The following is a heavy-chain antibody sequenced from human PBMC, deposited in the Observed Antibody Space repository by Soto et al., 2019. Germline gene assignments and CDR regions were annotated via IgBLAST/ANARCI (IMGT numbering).Heavy chain of an antibody. CDR2: ISGSGETP. D-gene: IGHD3-10*01. V-gene: IGHV3-23*01. Sequence: GGSLRLSCAASGFTFSNYPMSWVRQAPGKGLEWVSGISGSGETPYYADSVKGRFTISRDNYKNMLYLQMNSLRAEDTAVYYCAKDRRITMVRGVLRDFGSWGQGNRFTVAS. CDR3: AKDRRITMVRGVLRDFGS. CDR1: GFTFSNYP. J-gene: IGHJ4*01.